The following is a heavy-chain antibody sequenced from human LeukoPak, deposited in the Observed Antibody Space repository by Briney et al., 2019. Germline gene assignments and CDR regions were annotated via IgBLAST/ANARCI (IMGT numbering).Heavy chain of an antibody. J-gene: IGHJ5*02. CDR2: IYYSGSP. D-gene: IGHD2-15*01. CDR1: GGSISSNNYY. CDR3: ARHPLDCSGGSCSSPGWFDP. Sequence: PSETLSLPCTVSGGSISSNNYYWGWIRQPPGKGLERIGRIYYSGSPYYSPSLKSRDTISVDTSRNQFSLKLSSVTAADTAVYYCARHPLDCSGGSCSSPGWFDPWGQGTLVTVSS. V-gene: IGHV4-39*01.